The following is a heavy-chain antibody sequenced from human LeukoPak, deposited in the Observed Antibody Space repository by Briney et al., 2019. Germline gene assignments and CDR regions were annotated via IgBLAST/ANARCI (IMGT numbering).Heavy chain of an antibody. CDR1: GYTFTTYG. Sequence: ASVTVSCKASGYTFTTYGISWVRQAPGQGLEWMGWISAYNGNTDYAQNLQGTVTMTTDTSTSTAYMELRSLRSDDTAVYYCARVPPTSDIVVVPAAILGASGAFDIWGQGTMVTVSS. D-gene: IGHD2-2*02. CDR3: ARVPPTSDIVVVPAAILGASGAFDI. CDR2: ISAYNGNT. J-gene: IGHJ3*02. V-gene: IGHV1-18*01.